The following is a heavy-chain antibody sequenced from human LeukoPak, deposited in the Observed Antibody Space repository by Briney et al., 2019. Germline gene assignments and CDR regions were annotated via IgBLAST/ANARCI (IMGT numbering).Heavy chain of an antibody. Sequence: PSETLSLTCAVYGGSFSGYYWSWIRQPPGKGLEGIGEINHSGNTNYHPSLKSRVTISVDTSKNQFSLKLSSVTAADTAVYYCARRDYWGQGTLVTVSS. CDR2: INHSGNT. J-gene: IGHJ4*02. CDR3: ARRDY. CDR1: GGSFSGYY. V-gene: IGHV4-34*01.